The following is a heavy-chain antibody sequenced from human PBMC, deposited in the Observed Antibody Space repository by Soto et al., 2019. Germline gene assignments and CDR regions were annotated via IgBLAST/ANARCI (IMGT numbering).Heavy chain of an antibody. V-gene: IGHV1-18*01. D-gene: IGHD3-3*01. CDR1: GYTFTSYG. CDR3: AEAIGIYYGFWGGYSPQFDN. J-gene: IGHJ4*02. Sequence: ASVTVSCKASGYTFTSYGISWVRQAPGQGLEWMGWISAYNGNTNYAQKLQGRVTMTTDTSTSTAYMELGRLRFYEKAVYLCAEAIGIYYGFWGGYSPQFDNWGQGTLVTVSS. CDR2: ISAYNGNT.